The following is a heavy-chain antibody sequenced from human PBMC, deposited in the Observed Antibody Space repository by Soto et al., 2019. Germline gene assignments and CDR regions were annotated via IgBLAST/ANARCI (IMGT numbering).Heavy chain of an antibody. J-gene: IGHJ3*02. V-gene: IGHV1-18*01. CDR1: GYTFSSYG. CDR3: AVLRFLEWLPQDAFDI. CDR2: ISANNGNT. Sequence: QVQLVQSGAEVKKPGASVKVSCKDSGYTFSSYGISWVRQAPGQGLEWMGWISANNGNTNYAQKFQDRITMTTDTSTSTAYMEVRSLRSDDTAVYYCAVLRFLEWLPQDAFDIWGQGTMVTVSS. D-gene: IGHD3-3*01.